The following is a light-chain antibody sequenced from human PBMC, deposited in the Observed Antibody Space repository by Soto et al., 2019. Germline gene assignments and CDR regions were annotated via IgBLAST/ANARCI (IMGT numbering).Light chain of an antibody. J-gene: IGLJ2*01. CDR1: SSNIGNNY. CDR3: GTWDNGLSAVI. V-gene: IGLV1-51*01. CDR2: DNN. Sequence: QSVLTQPPSVSAAPGQKVTISCSGSSSNIGNNYVSWYQQLPGTAPKLLIYDNNKRPSGIPDRFSGSKSGTSGALGITDLQTGDEADYYCGTWDNGLSAVIFGGGTKLTVL.